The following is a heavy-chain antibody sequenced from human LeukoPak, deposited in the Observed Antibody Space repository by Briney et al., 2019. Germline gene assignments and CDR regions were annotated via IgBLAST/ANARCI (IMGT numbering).Heavy chain of an antibody. J-gene: IGHJ4*02. CDR3: ARGTGVVVPRAYYFDY. Sequence: SETLSLTCAVSGGSISSGGYSWSWIRQPPGKGLEWIGYIYHSGSTYYNPSLKSRVTISVDRSKNQFSLKLSSVTAADTAVYYCARGTGVVVPRAYYFDYWGQGTLVTVSS. CDR2: IYHSGST. V-gene: IGHV4-30-2*01. CDR1: GGSISSGGYS. D-gene: IGHD2-21*01.